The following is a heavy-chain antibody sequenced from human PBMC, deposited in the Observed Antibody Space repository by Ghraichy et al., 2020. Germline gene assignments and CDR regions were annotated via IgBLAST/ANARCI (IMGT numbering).Heavy chain of an antibody. CDR3: ATQDCSGGSCLLGAFDI. D-gene: IGHD2-15*01. J-gene: IGHJ3*02. CDR1: GGSLSGYY. V-gene: IGHV4-34*01. CDR2: INHSGST. Sequence: SDTLSLTCAVYGGSLSGYYWSWIRQPPGKGLEWIGEINHSGSTNYNPSLKSRVTISVDTSKNQFSLKLSSVTAADTAVYYCATQDCSGGSCLLGAFDIWGQGTLVTVSS.